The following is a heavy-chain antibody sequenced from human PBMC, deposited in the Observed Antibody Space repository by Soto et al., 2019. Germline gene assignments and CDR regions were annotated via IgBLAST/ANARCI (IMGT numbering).Heavy chain of an antibody. V-gene: IGHV1-69*13. Sequence: SVKVSFKASGGTFSSYAISWVRQAPGQGLEWMGGIIPILGTANYAQKFQGRVTITADESTSTAYMELSSLRSEDTAVYYCARGVLYCGGDCYPDYGMDVWGQGTTVTVSS. J-gene: IGHJ6*02. CDR3: ARGVLYCGGDCYPDYGMDV. CDR2: IIPILGTA. D-gene: IGHD2-21*02. CDR1: GGTFSSYA.